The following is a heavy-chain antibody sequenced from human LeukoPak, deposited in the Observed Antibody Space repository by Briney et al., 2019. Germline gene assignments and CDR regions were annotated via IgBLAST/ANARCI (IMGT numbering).Heavy chain of an antibody. CDR3: AKGTLYSGWSYYFDY. CDR2: VYYSGTT. J-gene: IGHJ4*02. V-gene: IGHV4-39*07. Sequence: PSETLSLTCSVSGGSIRLSYSYWGWIRQPPGKALELIGSVYYSGTTSYNPSLKRRVTISVNMSKNHFSLRLSSVTAADTAMYYCAKGTLYSGWSYYFDYWGQGSQVTVSS. CDR1: GGSIRLSYSY. D-gene: IGHD6-19*01.